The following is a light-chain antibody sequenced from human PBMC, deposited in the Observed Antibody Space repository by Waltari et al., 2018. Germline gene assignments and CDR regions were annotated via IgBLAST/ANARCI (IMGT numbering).Light chain of an antibody. CDR3: QQSYTTPMYT. Sequence: DIQMTQSPSSLAASVGDRVIISCRASQSVSRYLNWYQQKPGKAPKLLISAASTLQSGVPSRFSGSGSGTDFTLTINSLQPEDFAVYYCQQSYTTPMYTFGQGTKLE. CDR2: AAS. J-gene: IGKJ2*01. CDR1: QSVSRY. V-gene: IGKV1-39*01.